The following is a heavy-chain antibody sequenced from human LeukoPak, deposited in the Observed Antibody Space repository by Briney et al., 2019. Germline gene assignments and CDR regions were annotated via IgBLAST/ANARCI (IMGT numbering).Heavy chain of an antibody. D-gene: IGHD3-22*01. CDR1: GFTFSSYA. CDR2: ISYDGSNK. Sequence: GRSLRLSCAASGFTFSSYAMHWVRQAPGKGLEWVAVISYDGSNKYYADSVKGRFTISRGNSKNTLYLQMNSLRAEDTAVYYCARVGNSSGLPYYYYYMDVWGKGTTVTVSS. V-gene: IGHV3-30*01. J-gene: IGHJ6*03. CDR3: ARVGNSSGLPYYYYYMDV.